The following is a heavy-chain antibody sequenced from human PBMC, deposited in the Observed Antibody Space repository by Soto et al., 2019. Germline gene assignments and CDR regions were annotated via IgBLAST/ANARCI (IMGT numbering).Heavy chain of an antibody. CDR3: AKHRYYDSSGYNNWFDP. CDR1: VFTFISYA. J-gene: IGHJ5*02. CDR2: ISGSGGST. V-gene: IGHV3-23*01. D-gene: IGHD3-22*01. Sequence: GWSLRLSCAASVFTFISYAMSWVRQVPGKGLEWVSVISGSGGSTDYADSVKGRFTISRDNPKNTLYLQMNSLRAEDTALYYCAKHRYYDSSGYNNWFDPWGQGTLVTVSS.